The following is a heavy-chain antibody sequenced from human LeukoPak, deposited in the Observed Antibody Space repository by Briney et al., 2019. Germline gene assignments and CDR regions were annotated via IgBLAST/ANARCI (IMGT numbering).Heavy chain of an antibody. CDR1: GFTVSGSY. CDR2: NSGGGTT. J-gene: IGHJ4*02. D-gene: IGHD1-26*01. Sequence: GGSLRLSCAASGFTVSGSYMTWVRQAPGKGLEWVSVNSGGGTTYYADSVKGRFAISRDFSKNTLYLQMNSLRAEDTAVYYCARWSGGNYPQFEYWGQGTLVTVSS. V-gene: IGHV3-53*01. CDR3: ARWSGGNYPQFEY.